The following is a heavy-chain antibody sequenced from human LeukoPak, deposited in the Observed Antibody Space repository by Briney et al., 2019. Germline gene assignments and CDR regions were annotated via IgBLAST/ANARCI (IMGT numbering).Heavy chain of an antibody. V-gene: IGHV3-43D*03. J-gene: IGHJ4*02. D-gene: IGHD1-26*01. CDR2: ISWDGGST. CDR1: GFTFNDYA. CDR3: AKDIRGRGVGAFDY. Sequence: GGSLRLSCAASGFTFNDYAKHWVRQAPGEGLEWVSLISWDGGSTYYADSVKGRFTISRDNSKNSLYLQMNSLRAEDTALYYCAKDIRGRGVGAFDYWGQGTLVTVSS.